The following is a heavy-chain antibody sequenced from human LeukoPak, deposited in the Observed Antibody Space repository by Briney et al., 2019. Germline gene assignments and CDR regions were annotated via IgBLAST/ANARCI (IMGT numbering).Heavy chain of an antibody. J-gene: IGHJ4*02. D-gene: IGHD2-15*01. V-gene: IGHV1-69*04. CDR3: ARDLLGYCSGGSCSHEY. CDR2: IIPILGIA. CDR1: GGTFSSYT. Sequence: ASVKVSCKASGGTFSSYTISWVRQAPGQGLEWMGRIIPILGIANYAQKFRGRVTITADKSTSTAYMELSSLRSEDTAVYYCARDLLGYCSGGSCSHEYWGQGTLVTVSS.